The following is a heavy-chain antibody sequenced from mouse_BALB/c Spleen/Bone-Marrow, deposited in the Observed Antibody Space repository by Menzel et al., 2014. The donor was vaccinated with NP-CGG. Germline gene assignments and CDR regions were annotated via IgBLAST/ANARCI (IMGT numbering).Heavy chain of an antibody. CDR1: GFNIKDTY. CDR3: ARGDYGGFAY. CDR2: IDPANGNT. V-gene: IGHV14-3*02. Sequence: EVKLVESGAELVKPGASVKLSCTASGFNIKDTYMHWVNQRPEQGLEWIGRIDPANGNTKYDPRFQGKATITADTSSNTAYPQLSSLTSEDTAVYYCARGDYGGFAYWGQGTLVTVSA. J-gene: IGHJ3*01. D-gene: IGHD2-4*01.